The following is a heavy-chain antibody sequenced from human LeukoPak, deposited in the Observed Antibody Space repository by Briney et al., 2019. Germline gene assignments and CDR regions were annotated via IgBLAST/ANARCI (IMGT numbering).Heavy chain of an antibody. CDR2: ISGSGGST. CDR1: GFTFSSYA. V-gene: IGHV3-23*01. CDR3: AKALRHSSSSEVNY. D-gene: IGHD6-6*01. Sequence: QPGGSLRLSCAASGFTFSSYAMSWVRQAPGKGLEWVSAISGSGGSTYYADSVKGRFTISRDNSKNTLYLQMNSLRAEDTAVYYRAKALRHSSSSEVNYWGQGTLVTVSS. J-gene: IGHJ4*02.